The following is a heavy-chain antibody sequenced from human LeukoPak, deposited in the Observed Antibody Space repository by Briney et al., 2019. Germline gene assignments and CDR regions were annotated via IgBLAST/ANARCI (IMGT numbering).Heavy chain of an antibody. CDR1: GGSISSYY. CDR2: IYYSGST. Sequence: SETLSLTCTVPGGSISSYYWSWIRQSPGKGLEWIGYIYYSGSTDYNPSLKSRVTISVDTSKNQFSLRLSSVTAADTAVYYCARGIGLQYDTSGYYYYAFDMWGQGTMVTVSS. V-gene: IGHV4-59*01. CDR3: ARGIGLQYDTSGYYYYAFDM. D-gene: IGHD3-22*01. J-gene: IGHJ3*02.